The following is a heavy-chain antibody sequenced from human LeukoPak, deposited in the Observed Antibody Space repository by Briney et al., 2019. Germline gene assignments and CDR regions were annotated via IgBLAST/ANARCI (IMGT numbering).Heavy chain of an antibody. V-gene: IGHV3-21*01. CDR3: ARVVVGHQLTTDDAIDI. J-gene: IGHJ3*02. D-gene: IGHD6-13*01. CDR2: IGGDTTYI. Sequence: SGGSLRLSCAASGFSFSVYSMNWVRQAPGKGVEWVSSIGGDTTYIYYADSVKGRFTISRDNAKNSVYLQMNTLRAEDTAVYYCARVVVGHQLTTDDAIDIWGQGTMVTVSS. CDR1: GFSFSVYS.